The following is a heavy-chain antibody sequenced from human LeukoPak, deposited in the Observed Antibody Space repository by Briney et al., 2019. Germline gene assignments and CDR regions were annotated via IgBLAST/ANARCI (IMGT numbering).Heavy chain of an antibody. Sequence: GGSLRLSCAASGFTFSSYGMHWVRQAPGKGLEWVAVISYDGSNKYYADSEKGRFTISRDNSKNTLYLQMNSLRAEDTAVYYCAKGRVDSSGYYYGALDIWGQGTMVTVSS. J-gene: IGHJ3*02. V-gene: IGHV3-30*18. CDR2: ISYDGSNK. CDR1: GFTFSSYG. D-gene: IGHD3-22*01. CDR3: AKGRVDSSGYYYGALDI.